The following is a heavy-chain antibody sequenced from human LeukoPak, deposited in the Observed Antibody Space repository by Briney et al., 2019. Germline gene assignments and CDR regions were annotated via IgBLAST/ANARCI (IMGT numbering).Heavy chain of an antibody. J-gene: IGHJ3*02. D-gene: IGHD3-10*01. CDR1: GGSISSGGYY. CDR3: ARDPDYGSGTHGAFDI. V-gene: IGHV4-30-2*01. Sequence: KSSETLSLTCTVSGGSISSGGYYWSWIRQPPGKGLEWIGYIYHSGSTYYNPSLKSRVTISVDRSKNQFSLKLSSVTAADTAVYYCARDPDYGSGTHGAFDIWGQGTMVTVSS. CDR2: IYHSGST.